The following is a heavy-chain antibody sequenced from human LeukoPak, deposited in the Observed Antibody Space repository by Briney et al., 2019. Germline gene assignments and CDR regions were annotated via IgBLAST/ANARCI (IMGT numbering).Heavy chain of an antibody. V-gene: IGHV3-9*01. CDR3: AKDRSPIAAYYYGMDV. CDR1: GFTFSSYA. CDR2: ISWNSGSI. D-gene: IGHD6-6*01. Sequence: GGSLRLSCAASGFTFSSYAMSWVRQAPGKGLEWVSGISWNSGSIGYADSVKGRFTISRDNAKNSLYLQMNSLRAEDTALYYCAKDRSPIAAYYYGMDVWGQGTTVTVSS. J-gene: IGHJ6*02.